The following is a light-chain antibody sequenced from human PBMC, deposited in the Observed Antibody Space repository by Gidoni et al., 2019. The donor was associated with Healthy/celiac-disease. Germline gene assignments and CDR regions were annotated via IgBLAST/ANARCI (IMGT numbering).Light chain of an antibody. Sequence: SYEMTQPHSVSVSPGQTARITCSGDALPKQYAYWYQQKPGQAPVLVIYKDSERPSGIPERFSGSSSGTTVTLTISGVQAEDEADYYCQSAYSSGTYSFGGGTKLTVL. CDR3: QSAYSSGTYS. V-gene: IGLV3-25*03. CDR1: ALPKQY. CDR2: KDS. J-gene: IGLJ3*02.